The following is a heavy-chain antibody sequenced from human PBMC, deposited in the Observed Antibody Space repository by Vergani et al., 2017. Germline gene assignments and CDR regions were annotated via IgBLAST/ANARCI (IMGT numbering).Heavy chain of an antibody. V-gene: IGHV1-46*01. CDR3: ARQARGYDILTGSEEVGPIFDY. CDR2: INPSGGST. D-gene: IGHD3-9*01. Sequence: QVQLVQSGAEVKKPGASVKVSCKASGYTFTSYYMHWVRQAPGQGLEWMGIINPSGGSTSYAQKFQGRVTMTRDTSTSTVYMELSSLRSEDTAVYYCARQARGYDILTGSEEVGPIFDYWGQGTLVTVSS. CDR1: GYTFTSYY. J-gene: IGHJ4*02.